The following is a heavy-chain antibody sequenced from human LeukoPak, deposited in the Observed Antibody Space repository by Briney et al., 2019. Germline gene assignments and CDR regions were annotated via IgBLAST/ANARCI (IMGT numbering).Heavy chain of an antibody. D-gene: IGHD1-26*01. CDR3: SRDENSGSSYYYYYMDV. Sequence: GGSLRLSCAAHVLTFSSYSMNWVRQAPGKGLEWVSSISSSSYIYYADSVKGRFTISRDNAKNSLYLQMNSLRAEDTAVYYCSRDENSGSSYYYYYMDVWGKGTTVTVSS. J-gene: IGHJ6*03. CDR1: VLTFSSYS. CDR2: ISSSSYI. V-gene: IGHV3-21*01.